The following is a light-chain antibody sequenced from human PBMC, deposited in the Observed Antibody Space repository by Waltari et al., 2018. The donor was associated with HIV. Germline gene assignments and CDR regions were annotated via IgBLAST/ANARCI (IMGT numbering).Light chain of an antibody. CDR1: QSVLYSSNNKNY. CDR2: WSS. V-gene: IGKV4-1*01. CDR3: QQYYSTLYT. Sequence: DIVMTQSPDSLAVSLGERATINCKSSQSVLYSSNNKNYLAWHQQKPGPPPKLLIYWSSTRESGVPDRFSGSGSGTDFTLTISSLQAEDVAVYYCQQYYSTLYTFGQGTKLEIK. J-gene: IGKJ2*01.